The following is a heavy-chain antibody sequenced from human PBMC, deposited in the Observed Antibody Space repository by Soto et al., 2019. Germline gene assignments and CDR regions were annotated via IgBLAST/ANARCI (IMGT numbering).Heavy chain of an antibody. CDR1: GYTFTDYY. CDR2: INPSGGST. D-gene: IGHD2-21*01. Sequence: QVQLVQSGAEVKKPGASVKVSCKASGYTFTDYYLHWVRQPPGQGLEWMGFINPSGGSTTYLQKFQGRGTMTRDTSTGTVYMDLSSLTSEDTAVYYCARGSSVAFDYWGQGTLVTVSS. V-gene: IGHV1-46*01. CDR3: ARGSSVAFDY. J-gene: IGHJ4*02.